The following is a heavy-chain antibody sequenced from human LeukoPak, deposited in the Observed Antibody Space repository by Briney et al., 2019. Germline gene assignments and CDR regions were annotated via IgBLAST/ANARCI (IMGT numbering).Heavy chain of an antibody. CDR1: GFSFCSYW. Sequence: GGALRLSRAASGFSFCSYWMNWARQTPGKGLGGVAHINTDGRTTTYADSVKGRFTVSRHNAKHTLYLEMNRLRAEDTAVYYCARDNAYMLDYWGQGTQVSAS. V-gene: IGHV3-74*03. D-gene: IGHD5-24*01. CDR3: ARDNAYMLDY. CDR2: INTDGRTT. J-gene: IGHJ4*02.